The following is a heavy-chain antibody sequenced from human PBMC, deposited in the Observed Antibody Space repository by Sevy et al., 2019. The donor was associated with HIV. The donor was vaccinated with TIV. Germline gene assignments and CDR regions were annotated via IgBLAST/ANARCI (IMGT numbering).Heavy chain of an antibody. J-gene: IGHJ6*03. CDR3: TTIATTYVQTDYYYNMDV. CDR2: IKTKADGGAT. Sequence: GGSLRLSCAASGFTFSNAWMSWVRQAPGKGLEWVGRIKTKADGGATDYAAFVKGRFTISREDSKNTLYLQLNSLKTEDTAVYWCTTIATTYVQTDYYYNMDVWGNGTTVTVSS. D-gene: IGHD1-1*01. V-gene: IGHV3-15*01. CDR1: GFTFSNAW.